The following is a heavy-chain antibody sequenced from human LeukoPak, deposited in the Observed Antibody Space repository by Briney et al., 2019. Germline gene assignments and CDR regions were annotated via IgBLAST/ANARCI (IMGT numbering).Heavy chain of an antibody. Sequence: SETLSLTCAVYGESFSGYYWSWIRQPPGKGLEWIGEIDHSGSTNYNPSLKSRVTISVDTSKNQFSLRLSSVTAADTAVYYCARGKLGYCSGGSCYPYYYYYYMDVWGKGTTVTVSS. V-gene: IGHV4-34*01. CDR3: ARGKLGYCSGGSCYPYYYYYYMDV. J-gene: IGHJ6*03. D-gene: IGHD2-15*01. CDR2: IDHSGST. CDR1: GESFSGYY.